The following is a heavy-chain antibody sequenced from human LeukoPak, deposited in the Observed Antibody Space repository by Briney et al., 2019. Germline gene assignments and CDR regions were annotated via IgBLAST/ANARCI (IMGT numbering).Heavy chain of an antibody. V-gene: IGHV4-39*01. Sequence: SETLSLTCTVSGGSISSSSYYWGWIRQPPGKGLEWIGSVYYSGSTYYNPSLKSRVTISVDTSKNQFSLKLSSVTAADTAVYYCAGASAAAQGYWGQGTLVTVSS. D-gene: IGHD6-13*01. J-gene: IGHJ4*02. CDR1: GGSISSSSYY. CDR3: AGASAAAQGY. CDR2: VYYSGST.